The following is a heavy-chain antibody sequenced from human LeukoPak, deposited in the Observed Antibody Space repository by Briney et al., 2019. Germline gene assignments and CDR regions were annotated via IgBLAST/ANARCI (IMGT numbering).Heavy chain of an antibody. CDR2: INHSGST. V-gene: IGHV4-34*01. J-gene: IGHJ6*02. CDR1: GGSFSGYY. CDR3: ARGRIAARSGRNYYYYGMDV. D-gene: IGHD6-6*01. Sequence: SETLSLTCAVYGGSFSGYYWSWIRQPPGKGLERIGEINHSGSTNYNPSLKSRVTISVDTSKNQFSLKLSSVTAADTAVYYCARGRIAARSGRNYYYYGMDVWGQGTTVTVSS.